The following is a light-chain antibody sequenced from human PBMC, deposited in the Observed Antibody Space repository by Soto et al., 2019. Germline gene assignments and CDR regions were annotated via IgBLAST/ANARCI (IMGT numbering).Light chain of an antibody. J-gene: IGLJ3*02. CDR2: DVT. CDR3: SLYTSFNPVVL. V-gene: IGLV2-14*03. CDR1: TSDIGAYNY. Sequence: QSALTQPASVSGSPGQSITFSCTGTTSDIGAYNYVSWYQHHPGKAPKLLIYDVTARPAGVSDRFFGYKAGTTASLTIAALQLEDEAAYFCSLYTSFNPVVLFGGGTELTV.